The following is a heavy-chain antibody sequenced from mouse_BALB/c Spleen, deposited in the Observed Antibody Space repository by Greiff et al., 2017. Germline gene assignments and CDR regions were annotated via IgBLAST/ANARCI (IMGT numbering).Heavy chain of an antibody. CDR2: IWSGGST. V-gene: IGHV2-2*02. Sequence: VKLVESGPGLVQPSQSLSITCTVSGFSLTSYGVHWVRQSPGKGLEWLGVIWSGGSTDYNAAFISRLSISKDNSKSQVFFKMNSLQANDTAIYYCARINWDWWYFDVWGAGTTVTVSS. CDR3: ARINWDWWYFDV. D-gene: IGHD4-1*01. J-gene: IGHJ1*01. CDR1: GFSLTSYG.